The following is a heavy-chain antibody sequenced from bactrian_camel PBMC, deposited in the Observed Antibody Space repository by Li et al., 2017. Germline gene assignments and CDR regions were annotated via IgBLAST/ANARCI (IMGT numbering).Heavy chain of an antibody. CDR2: IAGDKDNSRT. CDR1: GFIFSNYD. Sequence: HVQLVESGGGLVQNGGSLKLSCAASGFIFSNYDMNWVRQAPGKGLEWVSMIAGDKDNSRTYALDPVKGRFIISRDNAKNTVYLQRNNHQSEDTARYYCAANRYYFGYNYWGQGPQLTV. J-gene: IGHJ4*01. V-gene: IGHV3-2*01. D-gene: IGHD2*01. CDR3: AANRYYFGYNY.